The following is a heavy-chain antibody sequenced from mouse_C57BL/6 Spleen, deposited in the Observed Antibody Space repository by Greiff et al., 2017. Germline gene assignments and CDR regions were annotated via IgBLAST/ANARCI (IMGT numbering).Heavy chain of an antibody. D-gene: IGHD2-4*01. CDR1: GFNIKDDY. V-gene: IGHV14-4*01. CDR2: IDPENGDT. Sequence: DVKLQESGAELVRPGASVKLSCTASGFNIKDDYMHWVKQRPEQGLEWIGWIDPENGDTEYASKFQGKATITADTSSNTAYLQLSSLTSEDTAVYYCTTYDYDDYYAMDYWGQGTSVTVSS. CDR3: TTYDYDDYYAMDY. J-gene: IGHJ4*01.